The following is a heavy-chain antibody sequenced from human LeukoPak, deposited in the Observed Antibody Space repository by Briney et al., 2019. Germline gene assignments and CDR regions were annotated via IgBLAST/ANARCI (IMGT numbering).Heavy chain of an antibody. D-gene: IGHD5-18*01. V-gene: IGHV4-39*07. J-gene: IGHJ4*02. Sequence: PSETLSLTCTVSGGSISSSSYYWGWIRQPPGKGLEWIGEINHSGSTNYNPSLKSRVTISVDTSKNQFSLKLSSVTAADTAVYYCARRRIQLWLRVDYWGQGTLVTVSS. CDR3: ARRRIQLWLRVDY. CDR2: INHSGST. CDR1: GGSISSSSYY.